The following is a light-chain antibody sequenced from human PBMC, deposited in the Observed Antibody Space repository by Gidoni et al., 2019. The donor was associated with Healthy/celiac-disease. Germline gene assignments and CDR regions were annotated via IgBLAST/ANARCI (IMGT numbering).Light chain of an antibody. CDR1: QTVTNNY. V-gene: IGKV3-20*01. J-gene: IGKJ2*01. CDR3: QQYGSSPYT. CDR2: DAS. Sequence: EIVFTQSPGTLSMSPAERATLSCRDSQTVTNNYLAWYQQKPGQAPRLVIYDASNRDTGIPDRFSGSGSGTDFTLTISRLEPEDFAVYYCQQYGSSPYTFGQGSKLEIK.